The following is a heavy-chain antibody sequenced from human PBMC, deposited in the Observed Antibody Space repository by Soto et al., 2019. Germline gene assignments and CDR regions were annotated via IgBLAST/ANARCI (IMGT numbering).Heavy chain of an antibody. CDR2: IFYSGTT. CDR3: ARERNTYYDILTGYYLRYYFDY. V-gene: IGHV4-31*03. CDR1: GGSISSGGYY. J-gene: IGHJ4*02. Sequence: SETLSLTCTVSGGSISSGGYYWSWIRQHPGKGLEWIGYIFYSGTTYYNPSLKSRVTMTRDTSISTAYMELSRLRSDDTAVYYCARERNTYYDILTGYYLRYYFDYWGQGTLVTVSS. D-gene: IGHD3-9*01.